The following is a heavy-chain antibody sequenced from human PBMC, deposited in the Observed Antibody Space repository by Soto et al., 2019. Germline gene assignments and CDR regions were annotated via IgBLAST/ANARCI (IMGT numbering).Heavy chain of an antibody. Sequence: GGSLRLSCAASGFTFSSYGMHWVRQAPGKGLEWVAVIWYDGSNKYYADSVKGRFTISRDNSKNTLYLQMNSLRAEDTAVYYCARDHCGGDCYPDYWGQGTLVTVSS. CDR3: ARDHCGGDCYPDY. J-gene: IGHJ4*02. CDR2: IWYDGSNK. V-gene: IGHV3-33*01. D-gene: IGHD2-21*02. CDR1: GFTFSSYG.